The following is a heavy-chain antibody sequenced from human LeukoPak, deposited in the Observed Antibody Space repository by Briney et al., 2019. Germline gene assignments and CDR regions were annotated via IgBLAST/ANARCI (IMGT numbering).Heavy chain of an antibody. CDR1: GGSISSYY. V-gene: IGHV4-59*12. J-gene: IGHJ4*02. D-gene: IGHD1-1*01. CDR2: IYYSGST. Sequence: KPSETLSLTCTVSGGSISSYYWSWIRQPPGKGLEWIGYIYYSGSTNYNPSLKSRVTISVDTSKNQFSLKLSSVTAAGTAVYYCASLKLERIFDYWGQGTLVTVSS. CDR3: ASLKLERIFDY.